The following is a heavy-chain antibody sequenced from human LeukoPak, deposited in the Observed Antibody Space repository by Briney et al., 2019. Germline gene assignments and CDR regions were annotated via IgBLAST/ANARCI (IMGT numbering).Heavy chain of an antibody. CDR3: ARLVASKHWFDP. Sequence: ASVKVSCKASGYTFTSYGISWVRQAPGQGLEWTGWINTYNRDTNYAQKFQGRVTMTTDTSTSTAYMELRSLTSDDTAVYYCARLVASKHWFDPWGQGTLVTVSS. J-gene: IGHJ5*02. CDR2: INTYNRDT. D-gene: IGHD5-12*01. V-gene: IGHV1-18*01. CDR1: GYTFTSYG.